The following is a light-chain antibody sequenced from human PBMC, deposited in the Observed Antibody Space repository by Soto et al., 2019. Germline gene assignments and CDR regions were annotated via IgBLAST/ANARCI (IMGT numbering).Light chain of an antibody. CDR2: DNN. CDR3: GTWDSSLSAVV. Sequence: QSVLTQPPSVSAAPGQKVTISCSGSSSNIGNNDVSWYQQFPGTAPKLLIYDNNKRPSGIPDRVSGSKSGTSATLRITGLQTGDEADYYCGTWDSSLSAVVFGGGTQLTVL. V-gene: IGLV1-51*01. J-gene: IGLJ2*01. CDR1: SSNIGNND.